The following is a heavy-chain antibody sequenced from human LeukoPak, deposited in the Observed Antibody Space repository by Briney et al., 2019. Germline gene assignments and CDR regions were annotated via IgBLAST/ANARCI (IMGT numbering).Heavy chain of an antibody. D-gene: IGHD3-10*01. J-gene: IGHJ5*02. CDR3: ARDSGTSGEVKFDP. CDR1: GGSFSGYY. V-gene: IGHV4-34*01. Sequence: SETLSLTCAVYGGSFSGYYWSWIRQPPGKGLEWIGEINHSGSTNYNPSLKSRVTMSVDTSKNQIFLKLKSVTAADTAVYYCARDSGTSGEVKFDPWGQGALVTVSS. CDR2: INHSGST.